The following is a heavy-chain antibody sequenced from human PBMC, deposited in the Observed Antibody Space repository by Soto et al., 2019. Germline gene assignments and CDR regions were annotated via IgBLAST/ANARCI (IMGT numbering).Heavy chain of an antibody. CDR2: IKTKPDDGTI. D-gene: IGHD1-1*01. Sequence: PGGSLRLSCEASGLIFSDVWMTWVRQAPGKGLEWVGRIKTKPDDGTIDYAAPVRGRFTISRDDSKNTLYLQMTSLTPDDTGVYYCTTSNLGVDFWGPGTLVTVSS. CDR3: TTSNLGVDF. J-gene: IGHJ4*02. V-gene: IGHV3-15*01. CDR1: GLIFSDVW.